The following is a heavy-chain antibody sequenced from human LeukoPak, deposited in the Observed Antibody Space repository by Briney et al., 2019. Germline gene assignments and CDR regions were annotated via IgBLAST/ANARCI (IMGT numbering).Heavy chain of an antibody. CDR3: ARTRLTNFYFDL. J-gene: IGHJ4*02. CDR2: IYYSGST. V-gene: IGHV4-59*08. D-gene: IGHD3-9*01. CDR1: GGSISGYY. Sequence: PSETLSLTCTVSGGSISGYYWNWIRQPPGKGLEWIGYIYYSGSTNYNPSLKSRVTISVDTSKDQFSLNLSSVTAADTAVYYCARTRLTNFYFDLWGQGTLVTASS.